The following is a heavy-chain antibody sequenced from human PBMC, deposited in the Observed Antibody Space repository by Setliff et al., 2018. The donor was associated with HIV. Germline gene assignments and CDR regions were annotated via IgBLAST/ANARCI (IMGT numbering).Heavy chain of an antibody. CDR1: GYTFTNYD. V-gene: IGHV1-8*02. J-gene: IGHJ5*02. CDR2: MNPDSRNT. Sequence: ASVKVSCKPSGYTFTNYDINWVRQAAGQGLEWMGWMNPDSRNTGYAQRFEGRVTLTRDTSISTAYMELSRLRSDDTAVYYCARNVPGILPRWVGFDPWGQGTLVTVSS. CDR3: ARNVPGILPRWVGFDP. D-gene: IGHD1-20*01.